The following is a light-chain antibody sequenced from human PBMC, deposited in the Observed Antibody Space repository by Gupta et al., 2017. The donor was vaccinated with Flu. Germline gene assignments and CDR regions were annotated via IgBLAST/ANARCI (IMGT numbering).Light chain of an antibody. CDR2: GAS. CDR1: QSVRSN. V-gene: IGKV3-15*01. CDR3: QQYNNWPPYS. Sequence: EIVMTQSPATLSVSPGERATLSCRASQSVRSNLAWYKQKPGQAPRLLIYGASTRDTGIPARFSGSGCGTEFTLTISSRQSEDFAVYYCQQYNNWPPYSFGQGTKLEIK. J-gene: IGKJ2*03.